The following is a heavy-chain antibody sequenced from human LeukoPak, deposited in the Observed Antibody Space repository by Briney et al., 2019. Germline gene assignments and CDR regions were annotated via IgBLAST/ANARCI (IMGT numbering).Heavy chain of an antibody. CDR1: GYTFTSYG. CDR3: ARWFVVPAAGEGYAFDI. CDR2: INPNYGGT. J-gene: IGHJ3*02. D-gene: IGHD2-2*01. Sequence: ASVKVSCKASGYTFTSYGISWVRQAPGQGLEWMGWINPNYGGTNYAQKFQGRVTMTRDTSVSTAYMELSRLTSDDTAVYYCARWFVVPAAGEGYAFDIWGQGTMVTVSA. V-gene: IGHV1-2*02.